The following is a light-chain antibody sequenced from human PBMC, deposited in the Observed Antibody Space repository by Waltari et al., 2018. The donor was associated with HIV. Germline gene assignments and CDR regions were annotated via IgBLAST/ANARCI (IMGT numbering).Light chain of an antibody. V-gene: IGLV2-14*01. CDR1: SSDVGGYNY. CDR2: EVS. CDR3: SSYTSSSTLDVL. Sequence: QSALTQPASVSGSPGQSITISCTGTSSDVGGYNYVSWYQQHPGKAPQLLIYEVSNRPSGVSDRFSGSKSGNTASLTISGLQADDEADYYCSSYTSSSTLDVLFGGGTKLTVL. J-gene: IGLJ2*01.